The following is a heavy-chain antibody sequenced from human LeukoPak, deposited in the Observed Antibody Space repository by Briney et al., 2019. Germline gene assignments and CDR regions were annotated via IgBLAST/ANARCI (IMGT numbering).Heavy chain of an antibody. CDR2: FNTNSGVT. Sequence: ASVKVPCKSSGYTLSGDYIHWVRQVPGQGREWMGWFNTNSGVTHYAQKSQNRVPMTRDTSISTVYMELSRLRSDDTAMYYCTRGHCSGSRCFAYDIWGQGTLVTVSS. CDR3: TRGHCSGSRCFAYDI. V-gene: IGHV1-2*02. J-gene: IGHJ3*02. D-gene: IGHD2-15*01. CDR1: GYTLSGDY.